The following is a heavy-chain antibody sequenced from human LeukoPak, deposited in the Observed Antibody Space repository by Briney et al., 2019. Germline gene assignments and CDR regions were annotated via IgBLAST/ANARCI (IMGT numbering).Heavy chain of an antibody. CDR1: GYTFTGYY. D-gene: IGHD6-19*01. V-gene: IGHV1-2*02. J-gene: IGHJ4*02. CDR3: ARGPPASIAVAGTFDY. Sequence: ASVKVPCKASGYTFTGYYMHWVRQAPGQGLEWMGWINPNSGGTNYAQKFQGRVTMTRDTSISTAYMELSRLRSDDTAVYYCARGPPASIAVAGTFDYWGQGPLVTVSS. CDR2: INPNSGGT.